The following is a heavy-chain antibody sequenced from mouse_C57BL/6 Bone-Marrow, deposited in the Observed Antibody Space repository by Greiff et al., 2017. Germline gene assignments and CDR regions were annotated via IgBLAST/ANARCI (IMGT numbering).Heavy chain of an antibody. V-gene: IGHV1-22*01. CDR2: INPNNGGT. J-gene: IGHJ4*01. CDR1: GYTFTDYN. CDR3: ARGIYYGNYDYAMDY. Sequence: EVMLVESGPELVKPGASVKMSCKASGYTFTDYNMHWVKQSHGKSLEWIGYINPNNGGTSYNQKFKGKATLTVNKSSSTAYMELRSLTSEDSAVYYCARGIYYGNYDYAMDYWGQGTSVTVSS. D-gene: IGHD2-1*01.